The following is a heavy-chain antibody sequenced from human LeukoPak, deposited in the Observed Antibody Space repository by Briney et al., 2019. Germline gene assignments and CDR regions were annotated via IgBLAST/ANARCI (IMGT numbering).Heavy chain of an antibody. J-gene: IGHJ4*02. CDR1: GFTFSNYA. CDR3: AKGESLRSLEWLLHAFDY. V-gene: IGHV3-23*01. CDR2: ISGSGGST. D-gene: IGHD3-3*01. Sequence: PGGSLRLSCAASGFTFSNYAMSWVRQAPGKGLEWVSGISGSGGSTSYADSVKGRFTISRDNSKNTLHLQMNSLRAEDTAVYYCAKGESLRSLEWLLHAFDYWGQGTLVTVSS.